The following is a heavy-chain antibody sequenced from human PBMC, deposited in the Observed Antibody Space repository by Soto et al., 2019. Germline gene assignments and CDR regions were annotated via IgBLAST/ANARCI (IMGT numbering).Heavy chain of an antibody. Sequence: QVQLQESGPGLVKPSETLSLTCSVAGGSMNSYFWSWIRQSPGKGLEWIGYIYYSGSTNYNPSLKSRCTISVDTSKNQFSLTLRSVTAADTAVYYCASWRQRHGGFDCWGQGTLVTVSS. J-gene: IGHJ4*02. V-gene: IGHV4-59*01. D-gene: IGHD1-1*01. CDR1: GGSMNSYF. CDR3: ASWRQRHGGFDC. CDR2: IYYSGST.